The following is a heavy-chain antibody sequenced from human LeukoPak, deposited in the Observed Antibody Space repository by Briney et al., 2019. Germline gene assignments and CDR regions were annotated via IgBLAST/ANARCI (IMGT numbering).Heavy chain of an antibody. CDR2: IYTSGST. D-gene: IGHD2-15*01. Sequence: SETLSLTCTVSGGSIRGYYWTWVRQAAGKGLEYIGRIYTSGSTNYNPSLKGRVTISVDTSKNQFSLKLTSVTAADTAVYYCAREGAANWFDPWGRGTLVTVSS. CDR1: GGSIRGYY. CDR3: AREGAANWFDP. J-gene: IGHJ5*02. V-gene: IGHV4-4*07.